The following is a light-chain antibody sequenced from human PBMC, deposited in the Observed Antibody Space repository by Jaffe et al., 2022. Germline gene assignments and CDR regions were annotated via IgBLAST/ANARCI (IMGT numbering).Light chain of an antibody. Sequence: QSALTQPPSASGSPAQSVTISCAGTSSDVGGYNYVSWYQQHPGKVPKLLIYEVDKRPSGVPDRFSGSRSGTTASLTVSGLQPEDEADYYCCSYSGRTNFYVFGTGTRLTVL. CDR1: SSDVGGYNY. J-gene: IGLJ1*01. V-gene: IGLV2-8*01. CDR3: CSYSGRTNFYV. CDR2: EVD.